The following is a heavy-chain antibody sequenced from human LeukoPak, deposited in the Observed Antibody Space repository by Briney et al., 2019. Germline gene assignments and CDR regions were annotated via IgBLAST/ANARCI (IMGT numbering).Heavy chain of an antibody. CDR3: ARHSFNELLWFGSYSFDY. J-gene: IGHJ4*02. CDR2: IYYTGST. V-gene: IGHV4-39*01. Sequence: SETLSLTCTVSGGSISSSSYYWGWIRQPPGKGLEWVGSIYYTGSTYYSPSLKSRVTISVDTSKNQFSLKLSSVTAADTAVYYCARHSFNELLWFGSYSFDYWGQGTLVTVSS. CDR1: GGSISSSSYY. D-gene: IGHD3-10*01.